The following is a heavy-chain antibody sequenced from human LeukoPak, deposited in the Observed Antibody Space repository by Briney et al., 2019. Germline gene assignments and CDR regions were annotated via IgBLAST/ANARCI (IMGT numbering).Heavy chain of an antibody. CDR3: ARDQTNWGFPMNWYFDL. Sequence: GGSLRLSCAASGFTFDDYGMSWVRQAPGKGLEWVSGINWNGGSTGYADSVKGRFTISRDNAKNSLYLQMNSLRAEDTALYHCARDQTNWGFPMNWYFDLWGRGTLVTVSS. J-gene: IGHJ2*01. CDR2: INWNGGST. CDR1: GFTFDDYG. D-gene: IGHD7-27*01. V-gene: IGHV3-20*01.